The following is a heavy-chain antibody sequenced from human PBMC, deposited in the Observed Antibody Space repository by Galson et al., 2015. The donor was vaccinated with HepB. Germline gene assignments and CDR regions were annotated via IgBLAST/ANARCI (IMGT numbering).Heavy chain of an antibody. D-gene: IGHD3-3*01. CDR2: ISAYNGNT. CDR3: ARDHRRNTIRFLEPPPINWFDP. V-gene: IGHV1-18*01. Sequence: SVKVSCKASGYTFTSYGISWVRQAPGQGLEWMGWISAYNGNTNYAQKLQGRVTMTTDTSTSTAYMELRSLRSDDTAVYYCARDHRRNTIRFLEPPPINWFDPWGQGTLVTVSS. CDR1: GYTFTSYG. J-gene: IGHJ5*02.